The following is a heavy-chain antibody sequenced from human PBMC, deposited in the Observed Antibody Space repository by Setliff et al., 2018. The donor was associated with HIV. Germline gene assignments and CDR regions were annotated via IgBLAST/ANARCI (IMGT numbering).Heavy chain of an antibody. V-gene: IGHV1-69*13. J-gene: IGHJ4*02. CDR1: GGTFIRYA. CDR3: AIVTELDYYGGSGPTHLLFDS. CDR2: IIPIFGIP. D-gene: IGHD3-22*01. Sequence: GASVKVSCKASGGTFIRYAFNWVRQAPGQGLEWMGEIIPIFGIPSYAQRFQDRVTITADESTNTAYMELSSLRSEDTAVYYCAIVTELDYYGGSGPTHLLFDSWGQGTLVPSPQ.